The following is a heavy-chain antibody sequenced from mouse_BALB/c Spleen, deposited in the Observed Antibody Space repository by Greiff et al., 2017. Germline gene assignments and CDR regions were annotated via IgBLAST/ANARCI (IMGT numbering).Heavy chain of an antibody. CDR3: KRDLGRGYFDY. Sequence: EVQLQQSGAELVRSGASVKLSCTASGFNIKDYYMHWVKQRPEQGLEWIGWIDPENGDTEYAPKFQGKATMTADTSSNTAYLQLSSLTSEDTAVYYCKRDLGRGYFDYWGQGTTLTVSS. J-gene: IGHJ2*01. CDR2: IDPENGDT. D-gene: IGHD4-1*01. CDR1: GFNIKDYY. V-gene: IGHV14-4*02.